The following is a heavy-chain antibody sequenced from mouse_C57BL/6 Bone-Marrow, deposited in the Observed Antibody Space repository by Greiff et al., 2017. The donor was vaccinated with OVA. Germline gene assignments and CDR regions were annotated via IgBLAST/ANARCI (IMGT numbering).Heavy chain of an antibody. D-gene: IGHD2-9*01. CDR3: ARGGPYYGYDGNFDY. CDR2: IYPSDSET. V-gene: IGHV1-61*01. Sequence: VKLQQPGAELVRPGSSVKLSCKASGYTFTIYWMDWVKQRPGQGLEWIGNIYPSDSETHYNQKFKDKATLTVDKSSSTAYMQLSSLTSEDSAVYYCARGGPYYGYDGNFDYWGQGTTLTVSS. CDR1: GYTFTIYW. J-gene: IGHJ2*01.